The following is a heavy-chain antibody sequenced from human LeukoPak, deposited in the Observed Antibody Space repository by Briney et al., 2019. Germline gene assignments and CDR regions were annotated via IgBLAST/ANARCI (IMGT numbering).Heavy chain of an antibody. V-gene: IGHV4-61*02. CDR1: GGSISSGSYY. Sequence: SQTLSLTCTVSGGSISSGSYYWSWHRQPAGKGLEWLGRIYTSGSNNSNPFRKRRVTISDNTSKNQFFLKMSPVTAAHTAVYYCARGTTYGGNPFDYWGQGTLVTVSS. J-gene: IGHJ4*02. D-gene: IGHD4-23*01. CDR2: IYTSGSN. CDR3: ARGTTYGGNPFDY.